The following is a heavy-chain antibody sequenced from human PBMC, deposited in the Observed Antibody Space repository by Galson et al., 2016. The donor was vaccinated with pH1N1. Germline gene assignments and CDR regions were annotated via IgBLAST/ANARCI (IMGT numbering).Heavy chain of an antibody. CDR2: IFYGGTT. CDR3: ASLRMKSELLWFGEYFDF. CDR1: GASVSSHY. V-gene: IGHV4-59*05. D-gene: IGHD3-10*01. J-gene: IGHJ4*02. Sequence: ETLSLTCTVSGASVSSHYWGWIRQSPGKGLEWIGLIFYGGTTDYNPSLESRVTISVDTSKNQFSLKLNSVTAADTAAYYCASLRMKSELLWFGEYFDFWGQGTLVTVSS.